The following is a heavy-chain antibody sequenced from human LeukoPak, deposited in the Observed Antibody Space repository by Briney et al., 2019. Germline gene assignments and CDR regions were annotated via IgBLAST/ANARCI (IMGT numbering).Heavy chain of an antibody. CDR1: GFTFSSYA. CDR3: AKRDRPCSGDCSAPYYFDY. J-gene: IGHJ4*02. D-gene: IGHD2-21*02. V-gene: IGHV3-23*01. Sequence: GASLRLSCAASGFTFSSYAMSWVRKAPGNGLEWVSTISSSGANTYYADSVKGRSTISRDNSKNTLYLQMSSLRVEDTAVYYCAKRDRPCSGDCSAPYYFDYWGQGTLVTVSS. CDR2: ISSSGANT.